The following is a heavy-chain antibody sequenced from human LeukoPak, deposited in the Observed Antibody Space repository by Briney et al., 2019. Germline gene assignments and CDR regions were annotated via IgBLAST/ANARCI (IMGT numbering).Heavy chain of an antibody. CDR2: ISPDGNEK. V-gene: IGHV3-7*01. Sequence: PGGPLRLSCAASGFNSRRFWMSWVRQAPGKGLEWVTNISPDGNEKSYVDSVKGRFTISRDNAKNSVHLQMNSLRAEDTAVYYCAARAITDRPYYLDNWGQGTLVTVSS. CDR1: GFNSRRFW. D-gene: IGHD6-6*01. J-gene: IGHJ4*02. CDR3: AARAITDRPYYLDN.